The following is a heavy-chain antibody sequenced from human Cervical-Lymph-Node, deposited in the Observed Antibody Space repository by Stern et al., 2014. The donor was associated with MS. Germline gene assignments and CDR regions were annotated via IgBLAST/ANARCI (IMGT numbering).Heavy chain of an antibody. V-gene: IGHV4-59*01. J-gene: IGHJ4*02. Sequence: QVQLQESGPGLVKPSETLSLTCTVSGGSISSYYWSWIRQPPGKGLEWIGYIYYSGSTNYNPSRKSRVTISVDTSKNQFSLKLSSVTAADTAVYYCARDSLYSKSALDYWGQGTLVTVSS. D-gene: IGHD4-11*01. CDR1: GGSISSYY. CDR3: ARDSLYSKSALDY. CDR2: IYYSGST.